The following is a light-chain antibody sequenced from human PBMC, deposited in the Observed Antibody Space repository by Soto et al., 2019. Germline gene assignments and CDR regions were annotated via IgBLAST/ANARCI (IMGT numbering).Light chain of an antibody. CDR2: GAS. V-gene: IGKV1-39*01. CDR3: QQSHIAPYT. Sequence: DLPMTQSPSSLSAAVGDRVTITCRASQSIARFLNWYQQKPGEVPKLLIFGASYLRSGVPSRFSGSGSGTHFALTITSLQPEDFATYFCQQSHIAPYTFSQGTNL. J-gene: IGKJ2*01. CDR1: QSIARF.